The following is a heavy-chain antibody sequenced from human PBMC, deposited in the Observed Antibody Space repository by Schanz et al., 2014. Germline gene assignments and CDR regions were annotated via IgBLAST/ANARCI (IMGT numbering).Heavy chain of an antibody. D-gene: IGHD3-10*01. V-gene: IGHV3-74*01. CDR3: ARPALWFGDNCFDP. J-gene: IGHJ5*02. CDR2: IKSDGSST. Sequence: EVQLVESGGGLVQPGGSLRLSCAASGLTFSSYWMHWVRQVPGKGLVWVSRIKSDGSSTSYADSVKGRFTISRDNAKNTLYLQMNSLRAEDTAVYYCARPALWFGDNCFDPWGQGTLVTVSS. CDR1: GLTFSSYW.